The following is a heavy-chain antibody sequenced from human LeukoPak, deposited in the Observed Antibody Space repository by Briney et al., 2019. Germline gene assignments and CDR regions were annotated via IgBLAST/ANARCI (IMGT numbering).Heavy chain of an antibody. J-gene: IGHJ4*02. Sequence: GGSLRLSCAASGFTFSSYGMHWVRQAPGKGLEWVAVIWYDGSNKYYADSVKGRFTISRDNSKNTLYLQMNSLRAEDTAVYFCAKDKDTPATAQPQRGYFESWGRGTLVTVSS. CDR3: AKDKDTPATAQPQRGYFES. V-gene: IGHV3-33*06. CDR1: GFTFSSYG. CDR2: IWYDGSNK. D-gene: IGHD2-21*02.